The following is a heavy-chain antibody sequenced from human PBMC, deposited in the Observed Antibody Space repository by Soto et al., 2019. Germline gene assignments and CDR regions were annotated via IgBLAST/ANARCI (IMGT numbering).Heavy chain of an antibody. J-gene: IGHJ6*02. CDR2: ISSSSSTI. CDR3: AGDETGYSYDRYGMDF. D-gene: IGHD5-18*01. Sequence: EVQLVESGGGLVQPGGSLRLSCAASGFTFSSYSMNWVRQAPGKGLEWVSYISSSSSTIYYADSVKVRFTISSDNAKNSLYLQMNSLRDDDTAVYYCAGDETGYSYDRYGMDFWGQGTTVTVSS. V-gene: IGHV3-48*02. CDR1: GFTFSSYS.